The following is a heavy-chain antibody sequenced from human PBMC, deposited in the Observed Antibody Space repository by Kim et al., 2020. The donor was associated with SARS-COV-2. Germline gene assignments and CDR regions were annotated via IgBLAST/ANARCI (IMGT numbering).Heavy chain of an antibody. J-gene: IGHJ4*02. CDR3: ARDPPRERTTMVRGVIPSLY. Sequence: GGSLRLSCAASGFTFSSYSMNWVRQAPGKGLEWVSSISSSSSYIYYADSVKGRFTISRDNAKNSLYLQMNSLRAEDTAVYYCARDPPRERTTMVRGVIPSLYWGQGTLVTVSS. D-gene: IGHD3-10*01. CDR2: ISSSSSYI. CDR1: GFTFSSYS. V-gene: IGHV3-21*01.